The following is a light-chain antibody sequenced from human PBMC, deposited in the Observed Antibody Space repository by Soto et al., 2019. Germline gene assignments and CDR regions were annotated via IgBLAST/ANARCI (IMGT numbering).Light chain of an antibody. V-gene: IGLV1-36*01. CDR2: YDD. J-gene: IGLJ2*01. CDR1: SSNIGNNT. CDR3: AAWDDSLNAPV. Sequence: QSVLTQPPSVSEAPRRRVTISCSGSSSNIGNNTVNWYQQLPGKAPKLLVFYDDVLPSGVSDRFSGSKSGTSASLAISGLQSEDEADYYCAAWDDSLNAPVFGGGTKVTVL.